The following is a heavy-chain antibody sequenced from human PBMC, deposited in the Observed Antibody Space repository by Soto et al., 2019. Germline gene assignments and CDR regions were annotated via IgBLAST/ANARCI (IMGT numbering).Heavy chain of an antibody. V-gene: IGHV4-59*01. CDR3: ARVGGLAARTFDY. CDR2: IYYSGST. Sequence: SETLSLTCTVSGGSISDFYWSWIRQPPGKGLEWIGYIYYSGSTNYNPSLKSRVTISVDTSKNQFSLNLRSMSPADTAVYYCARVGGLAARTFDYWGPGTLVTVSS. CDR1: GGSISDFY. D-gene: IGHD6-6*01. J-gene: IGHJ4*02.